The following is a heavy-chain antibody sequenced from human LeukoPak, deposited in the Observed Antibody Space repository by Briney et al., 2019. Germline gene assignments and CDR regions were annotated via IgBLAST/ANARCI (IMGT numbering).Heavy chain of an antibody. Sequence: GGSLRLSCAASGFTFSSYGMHWVRQAPGKGLEWVAVISYDGSNKYYADSVRGRFTISRDNSKNTLYLQMNSLRAEDTAVYYCAKDVEMATTLGFDYWGQGTLVTVSS. D-gene: IGHD5-24*01. CDR2: ISYDGSNK. V-gene: IGHV3-30*18. CDR3: AKDVEMATTLGFDY. CDR1: GFTFSSYG. J-gene: IGHJ4*02.